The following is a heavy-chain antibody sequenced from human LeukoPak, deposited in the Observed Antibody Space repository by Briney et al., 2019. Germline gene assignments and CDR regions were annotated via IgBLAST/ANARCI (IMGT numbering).Heavy chain of an antibody. CDR3: ARGSGWYSAFDI. CDR1: GGSISSYY. CDR2: IYTSGST. Sequence: PSETLSLTCTVSGGSISSYYWSWIRQPAGKGLEWIGRIYTSGSTNYNPSPKSRVTISVDKSKNQFSLKLSSVTAADTAVYYCARGSGWYSAFDIWGQGTMVTVSS. V-gene: IGHV4-4*07. D-gene: IGHD6-19*01. J-gene: IGHJ3*02.